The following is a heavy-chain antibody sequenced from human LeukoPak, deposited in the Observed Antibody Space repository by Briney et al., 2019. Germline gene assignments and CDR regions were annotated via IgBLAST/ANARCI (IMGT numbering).Heavy chain of an antibody. V-gene: IGHV4-4*02. D-gene: IGHD3-10*01. CDR3: ARRGGSGSYYPNLFDY. CDR2: IYHSGST. J-gene: IGHJ4*02. Sequence: SETLSLTCAVSGGSISSSNWWSWVRPPPGKGLEWSGEIYHSGSTNYNPSLKSRVTISVDKSKNQFSLKLSSVTAADTAVYYCARRGGSGSYYPNLFDYWGQGTLVTVSS. CDR1: GGSISSSNW.